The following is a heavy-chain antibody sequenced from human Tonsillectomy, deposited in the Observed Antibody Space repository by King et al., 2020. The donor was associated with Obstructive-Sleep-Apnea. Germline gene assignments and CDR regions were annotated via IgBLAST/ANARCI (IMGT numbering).Heavy chain of an antibody. CDR1: GYTFNNNA. D-gene: IGHD3-10*01. J-gene: IGHJ4*02. CDR3: ARVCYYGSGSYSVDY. CDR2: INTNTGDP. Sequence: QVQLVQSGSELKKPGASVKVSCKASGYTFNNNAMGWVRQAPGQGLEWMGWINTNTGDPTYSQAFTGRFVFSLDTSVSTAYLQITSLKADDTAVYYCARVCYYGSGSYSVDYWGQGTLVTVSS. V-gene: IGHV7-4-1*02.